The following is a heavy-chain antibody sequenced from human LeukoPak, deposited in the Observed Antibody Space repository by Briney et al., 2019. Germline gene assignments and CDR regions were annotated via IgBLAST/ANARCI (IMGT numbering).Heavy chain of an antibody. V-gene: IGHV3-23*01. J-gene: IGHJ4*02. CDR3: AKDRSIAVVGTFGY. Sequence: PGGSLRLSCAASGFTFSNYAMSWVRQAPGKGLEWVSGISGSGASTYYADSVKGRFTISRDNSKNTLYLQMNNLRAEDTAVYYCAKDRSIAVVGTFGYWGPGTLSPSPQ. CDR2: ISGSGAST. D-gene: IGHD6-13*01. CDR1: GFTFSNYA.